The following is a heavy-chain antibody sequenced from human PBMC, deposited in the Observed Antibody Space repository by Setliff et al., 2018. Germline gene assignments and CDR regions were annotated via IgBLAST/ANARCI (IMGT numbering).Heavy chain of an antibody. CDR2: IKTKTEGVTT. V-gene: IGHV3-15*01. J-gene: IGHJ4*02. D-gene: IGHD6-19*01. Sequence: GGSLRLSCAASGFTFSYAWMSWVRQVPGKGLEWVGRIKTKTEGVTTDYGAPVKGRFTISRDDSKKTVYLQMNSLKSEDTAVYYCTRDWGGWYDYWGQGTQVTVSS. CDR1: GFTFSYAW. CDR3: TRDWGGWYDY.